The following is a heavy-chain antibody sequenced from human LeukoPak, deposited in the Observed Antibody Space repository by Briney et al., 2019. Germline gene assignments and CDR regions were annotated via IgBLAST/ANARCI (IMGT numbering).Heavy chain of an antibody. D-gene: IGHD1-14*01. CDR3: AAYNTYYFDY. V-gene: IGHV3-53*01. Sequence: GGSLRLSCAASGFTLSSNYMSWVRQAPGKGLEWVSVIYSGGSTYYADSVKGRFTISRDNSKNTLYLQMNSLRAEDTAVYYCAAYNTYYFDYWGQGTLVTVSS. J-gene: IGHJ4*02. CDR1: GFTLSSNY. CDR2: IYSGGST.